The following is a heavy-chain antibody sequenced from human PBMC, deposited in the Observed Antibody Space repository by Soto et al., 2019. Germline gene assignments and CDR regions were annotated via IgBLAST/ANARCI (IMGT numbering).Heavy chain of an antibody. Sequence: SETLSLTCTVSGGSISRSSYYWGWIRQPPGKWLEWIGNIHYSGSTYYNPSLKSRVTIXXXTXXXXXSLXLXXVTXADTAVYYCARRRGGTAMVFDYWGQGTVVTVS. V-gene: IGHV4-39*01. J-gene: IGHJ4*02. CDR2: IHYSGST. CDR3: ARRRGGTAMVFDY. CDR1: GGSISRSSYY. D-gene: IGHD5-18*01.